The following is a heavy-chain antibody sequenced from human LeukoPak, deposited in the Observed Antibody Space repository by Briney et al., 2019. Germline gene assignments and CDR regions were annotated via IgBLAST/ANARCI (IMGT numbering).Heavy chain of an antibody. V-gene: IGHV4-30-2*01. CDR3: ATNTAMANDAFDI. CDR2: IYHSGST. D-gene: IGHD5-18*01. Sequence: SETLSLTCAVSGGSISSGGYSWSWIRQPPGKGLEWIEYIYHSGSTYYNPSLKSRVTISVDRSKNQFSLKLSSVTAADTAAYYCATNTAMANDAFDIWGQGTMVTVSS. CDR1: GGSISSGGYS. J-gene: IGHJ3*02.